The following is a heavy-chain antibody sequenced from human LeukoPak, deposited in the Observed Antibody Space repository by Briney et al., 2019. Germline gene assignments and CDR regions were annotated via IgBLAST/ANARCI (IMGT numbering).Heavy chain of an antibody. V-gene: IGHV1-2*02. CDR1: GYIFTDYY. J-gene: IGHJ4*02. D-gene: IGHD1-26*01. Sequence: ASVKVSCKASGYIFTDYYIHWVRQAPGQGPQWMGWISPDSGERNYAQQFQGRVAMTSDTSNSTAYMELTRLTSDETAVYYCAREAGGVLSYFDSRGQGNLVAVS. CDR2: ISPDSGER. CDR3: AREAGGVLSYFDS.